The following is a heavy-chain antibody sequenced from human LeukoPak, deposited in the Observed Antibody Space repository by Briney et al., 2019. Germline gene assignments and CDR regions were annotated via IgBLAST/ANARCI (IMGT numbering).Heavy chain of an antibody. D-gene: IGHD3-22*01. CDR3: ARSFDSRGYYYYGMDV. Sequence: SETLSLTCAVYGGSFSGYYWGWIRQPPGKGLEWIGEINHSGSTNFNPSLKSRVTISVDTPKNQFSLKLNSVTPADTAVYYCARSFDSRGYYYYGMDVWGQGTTVTVSS. V-gene: IGHV4-34*01. J-gene: IGHJ6*02. CDR2: INHSGST. CDR1: GGSFSGYY.